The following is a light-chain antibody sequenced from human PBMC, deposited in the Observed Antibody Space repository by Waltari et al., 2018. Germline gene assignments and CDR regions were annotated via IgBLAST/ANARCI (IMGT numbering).Light chain of an antibody. CDR2: WAS. CDR3: QQCYSTPWT. Sequence: IVMTQSPATLSFSPGERATLSCRASQTVRDNLAWYQQKPGQAPQLLIYWASTRESGVPDRFSGSGSGTDFTLTISSLQAEDVAVYYCQQCYSTPWTFGQGTKVEIK. CDR1: QTVRDN. J-gene: IGKJ1*01. V-gene: IGKV4-1*01.